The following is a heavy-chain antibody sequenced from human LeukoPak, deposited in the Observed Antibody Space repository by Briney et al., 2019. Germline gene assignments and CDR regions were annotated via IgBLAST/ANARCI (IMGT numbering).Heavy chain of an antibody. Sequence: SVKVSCKASGGTFSSYAISWVRQAPGQGLEWMGRIIPIFGTANYAQKFQGRVTITTDESTSTAYMELSSLRSEDTAVYYCATWVAARRGFDYWGQGTLVTVSS. J-gene: IGHJ4*02. CDR3: ATWVAARRGFDY. CDR2: IIPIFGTA. CDR1: GGTFSSYA. D-gene: IGHD6-6*01. V-gene: IGHV1-69*05.